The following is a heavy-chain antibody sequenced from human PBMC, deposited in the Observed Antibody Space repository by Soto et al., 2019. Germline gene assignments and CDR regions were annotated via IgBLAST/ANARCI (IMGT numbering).Heavy chain of an antibody. CDR3: VSQRTTVLTQAYFDY. D-gene: IGHD4-17*01. V-gene: IGHV4-39*01. CDR1: GGSVTNSSYY. J-gene: IGHJ4*02. CDR2: VYYRGRS. Sequence: SATLSLTCTVSGGSVTNSSYYWGWIRQSPGKGLEWIGSVYYRGRSYSKSSVKSRVTISVYTSKNQFSLNFNSVTASDTALYYCVSQRTTVLTQAYFDYWGPGALVTVSS.